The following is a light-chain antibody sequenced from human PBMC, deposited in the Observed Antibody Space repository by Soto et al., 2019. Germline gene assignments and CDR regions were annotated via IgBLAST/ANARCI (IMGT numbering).Light chain of an antibody. Sequence: EIVMTQSPATLSVSPGERVTLSCRASQPVSRNFAWYRQKPGQAPTLVIYGATTRATGIPARFSGSGSGTEVTRTISSLLSEDFAVYYCQQYNNWPYTFGQGTKLEIK. J-gene: IGKJ2*01. CDR2: GAT. CDR3: QQYNNWPYT. V-gene: IGKV3-15*01. CDR1: QPVSRN.